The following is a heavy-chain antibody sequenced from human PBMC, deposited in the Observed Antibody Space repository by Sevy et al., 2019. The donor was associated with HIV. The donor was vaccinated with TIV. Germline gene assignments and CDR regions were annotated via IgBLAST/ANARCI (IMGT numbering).Heavy chain of an antibody. CDR1: GFIFNSYA. V-gene: IGHV3-23*01. CDR2: ISASGGST. Sequence: GGYLRLSCAASGFIFNSYALSWVRQAPGKGLEWVSTISASGGSTYYAHSVKGRFTISRDNFKNTVDLHMNSLGVEDTAVYYCAIAYGSGSPPDYWGQGILVTVSS. J-gene: IGHJ4*02. CDR3: AIAYGSGSPPDY. D-gene: IGHD3-10*01.